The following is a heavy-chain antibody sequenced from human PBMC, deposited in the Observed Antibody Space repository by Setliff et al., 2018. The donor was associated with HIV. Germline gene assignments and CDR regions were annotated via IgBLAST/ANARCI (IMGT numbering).Heavy chain of an antibody. J-gene: IGHJ4*02. Sequence: SVKVSCKASGGTFSNYGMSWVRQAPGQGLEWMGGIIPISGTANYAQKFQGRVTITTDESTSTAYMELSGLRSEDTAVYYCAAGTYYYGSGSRSRSPFDYWGQGTLVTVSS. D-gene: IGHD3-10*01. V-gene: IGHV1-69*05. CDR3: AAGTYYYGSGSRSRSPFDY. CDR2: IIPISGTA. CDR1: GGTFSNYG.